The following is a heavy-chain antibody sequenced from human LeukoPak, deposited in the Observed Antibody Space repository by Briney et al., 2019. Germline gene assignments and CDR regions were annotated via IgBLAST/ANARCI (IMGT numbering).Heavy chain of an antibody. CDR2: IWFDGNNK. V-gene: IGHV3-33*08. Sequence: GGSLRLSCAASGFTFSDYYMNWIRQAPGKGLEWVAVIWFDGNNKYYADPVKGRFTISRDNSKNTLYLQMNSLRAEDTAVYYCARDRRTYGSGSYLTGFDYWGQGILVTVSS. J-gene: IGHJ4*02. CDR3: ARDRRTYGSGSYLTGFDY. CDR1: GFTFSDYY. D-gene: IGHD3-10*01.